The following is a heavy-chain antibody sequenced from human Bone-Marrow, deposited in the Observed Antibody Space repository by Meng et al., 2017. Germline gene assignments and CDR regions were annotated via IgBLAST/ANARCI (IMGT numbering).Heavy chain of an antibody. D-gene: IGHD3-9*01. Sequence: GGSLRLSCAASGFTFSRCAMHWVRQAPGKGLEWVAVISYDGRNIYYADSVKGRFTISRDNSKNTLYLQMNSLRAEDTAVYYCAKSAVLRYFDWSFYFDYWGQGTLVTVSS. V-gene: IGHV3-30*18. CDR3: AKSAVLRYFDWSFYFDY. CDR2: ISYDGRNI. CDR1: GFTFSRCA. J-gene: IGHJ4*02.